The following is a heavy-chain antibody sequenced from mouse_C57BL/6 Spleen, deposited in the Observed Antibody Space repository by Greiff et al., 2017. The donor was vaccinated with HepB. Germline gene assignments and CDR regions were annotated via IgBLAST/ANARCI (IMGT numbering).Heavy chain of an antibody. Sequence: EVKLMESGPGLVKPSQSLSLTCSVTGYSITSGYYWNWIRQFPGNKLEWMGYISYDGSNNYNPSLTNRISITRDTSKNQFFLKLNSVTTEDTATYYCAAIYYDYEFAYWGQGTLVTVSA. CDR2: ISYDGSN. CDR1: GYSITSGYY. CDR3: AAIYYDYEFAY. J-gene: IGHJ3*01. D-gene: IGHD2-4*01. V-gene: IGHV3-6*01.